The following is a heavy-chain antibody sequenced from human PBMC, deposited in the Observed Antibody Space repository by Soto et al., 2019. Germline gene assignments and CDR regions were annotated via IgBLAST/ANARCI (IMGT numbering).Heavy chain of an antibody. CDR2: IYYSGST. J-gene: IGHJ5*02. CDR3: ARAEWELPNWFDP. CDR1: GGSISSSSYY. Sequence: SETLSLTCTVSGGSISSSSYYWGWIRQPPGKGLEWIGSIYYSGSTYYKPSLKNRVTISVDTSKNQFSLKLSSVTAADTAVYYCARAEWELPNWFDPWGQGTLVTVSS. V-gene: IGHV4-39*01. D-gene: IGHD1-26*01.